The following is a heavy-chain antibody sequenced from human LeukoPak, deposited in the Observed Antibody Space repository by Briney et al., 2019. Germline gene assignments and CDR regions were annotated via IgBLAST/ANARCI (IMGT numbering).Heavy chain of an antibody. CDR2: ISAYNGNT. CDR3: ARAYYYDSVGSY. J-gene: IGHJ4*02. Sequence: ASVKVSCKASGYTFTSYDINWVRQATGQGLEWMGWISAYNGNTNYAQKLQGRVTMTTDTSTSTAYMELRSLRSDDTAVYYCARAYYYDSVGSYWGQGTLVTVSS. D-gene: IGHD3-22*01. CDR1: GYTFTSYD. V-gene: IGHV1-18*01.